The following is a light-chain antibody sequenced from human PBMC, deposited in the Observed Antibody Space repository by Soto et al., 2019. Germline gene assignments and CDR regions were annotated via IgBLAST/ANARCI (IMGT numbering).Light chain of an antibody. V-gene: IGKV3-11*01. CDR2: DAS. CDR3: QQRSSWPRT. Sequence: EIVLTQSPATLSLSPGERATLSCRASQSVSSYLAWYQQKPGQVPRLVIYDASNRATGIPGRVSGSGSGTDVTLTISSLEPEDFGVEYCQQRSSWPRTFGQGTKVEIK. CDR1: QSVSSY. J-gene: IGKJ1*01.